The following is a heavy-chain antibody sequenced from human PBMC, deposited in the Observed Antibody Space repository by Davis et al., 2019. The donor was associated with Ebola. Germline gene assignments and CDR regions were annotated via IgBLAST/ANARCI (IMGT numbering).Heavy chain of an antibody. CDR1: GFTFSSYA. V-gene: IGHV3-30-3*01. J-gene: IGHJ6*02. D-gene: IGHD3-10*01. CDR3: ARVLIGGSGSYNHYYYYGMDV. Sequence: GESLKISCAASGFTFSSYAMHWVRQAPGKGLEWVAVISYDGSNKYYADSVKGRFTISRDNSKNTLYLQMNSLRAEDTAVYYCARVLIGGSGSYNHYYYYGMDVWGQGTTVTVSS. CDR2: ISYDGSNK.